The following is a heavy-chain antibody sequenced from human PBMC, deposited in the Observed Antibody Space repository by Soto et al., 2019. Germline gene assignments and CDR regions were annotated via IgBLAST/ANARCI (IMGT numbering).Heavy chain of an antibody. CDR2: ISYDGSNK. CDR1: GFTFSSYG. J-gene: IGHJ4*02. Sequence: QVQLVESGGGVVQSGRSLRLSCAASGFTFSSYGMHWVRQAPGKGLEWVAVISYDGSNKYYADSVKGRFTISRDNSKNTLYLQMNSLRAEDTAVYYCAQDFRGVPTGIDYWGQGTLVTVYS. D-gene: IGHD2-2*01. V-gene: IGHV3-30*18. CDR3: AQDFRGVPTGIDY.